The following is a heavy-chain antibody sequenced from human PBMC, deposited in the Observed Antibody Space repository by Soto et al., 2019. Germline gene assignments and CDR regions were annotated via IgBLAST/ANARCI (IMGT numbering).Heavy chain of an antibody. V-gene: IGHV3-74*01. J-gene: IGHJ4*02. D-gene: IGHD5-18*01. CDR3: ARGDTAMVIDC. Sequence: EVQLVESGGGLVQPGGSLRLSCAASGFTFSNYWMDWVRQAPGKGLVWVSRINSDGGRTSHADSVKGRFTISRDNAKNTLYLQMNSLRGEDTAVYYCARGDTAMVIDCWGQGTLVTVSS. CDR2: INSDGGRT. CDR1: GFTFSNYW.